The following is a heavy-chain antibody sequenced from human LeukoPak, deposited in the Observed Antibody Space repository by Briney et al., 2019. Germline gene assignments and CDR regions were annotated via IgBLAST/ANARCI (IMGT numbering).Heavy chain of an antibody. V-gene: IGHV3-30*18. D-gene: IGHD1-26*01. Sequence: GGSLRLSCAASGFTFSTYGMHWVRQAPGKGLEWVAVISYDGSNKYYADSVKGRFTISRDNSKNTLYLQMNSQRAEDTAVYYCAKAIYSGSYYGLYFQHWGQGTLVTVSS. J-gene: IGHJ1*01. CDR2: ISYDGSNK. CDR3: AKAIYSGSYYGLYFQH. CDR1: GFTFSTYG.